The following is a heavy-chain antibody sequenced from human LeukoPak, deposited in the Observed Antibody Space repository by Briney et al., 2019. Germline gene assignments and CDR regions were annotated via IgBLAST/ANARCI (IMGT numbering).Heavy chain of an antibody. D-gene: IGHD3-22*01. Sequence: SXPTLVKPTQTLTLTCTFSGFSLSTRGVGVGWIRQPPGKALEWLSLIYWDDDKRYSPAMKSRSTITKETSQKQGVLTMTNMDPVDTATYYCAHSASASSGLDWGQGTLVTVSS. V-gene: IGHV2-5*02. CDR3: AHSASASSGLD. CDR1: GFSLSTRGVG. CDR2: IYWDDDK. J-gene: IGHJ4*02.